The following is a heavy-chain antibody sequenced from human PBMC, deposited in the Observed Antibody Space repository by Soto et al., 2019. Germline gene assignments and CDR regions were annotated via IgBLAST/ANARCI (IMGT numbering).Heavy chain of an antibody. CDR3: ARARDYDLLTAREYALDV. J-gene: IGHJ6*02. Sequence: QVQLVQSGAEVKKPGSSVRVSCKVSGGSFRNYGFTWVRQSPGQGLEWMGGIMPVFGTAVYAQKFQGRVTISADELTTTASLELRSLSSADTAVYFCARARDYDLLTAREYALDVWGQGTTVTV. V-gene: IGHV1-69*01. D-gene: IGHD3-9*01. CDR1: GGSFRNYG. CDR2: IMPVFGTA.